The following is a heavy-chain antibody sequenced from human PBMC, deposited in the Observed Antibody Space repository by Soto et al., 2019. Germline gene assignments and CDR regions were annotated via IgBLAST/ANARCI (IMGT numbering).Heavy chain of an antibody. J-gene: IGHJ6*02. CDR3: ARVNLDYVTGMDV. V-gene: IGHV4-31*03. Sequence: PSETLSLTCTVSGGPITNYWSWIRQHPGKGLEWIGYIYDSGSTYYNPSLKSRVTMSLDTSKNQLSLKLTSVTAADTAVYYCARVNLDYVTGMDVWGQGTTVTVSS. D-gene: IGHD4-17*01. CDR1: GGPITNY. CDR2: IYDSGST.